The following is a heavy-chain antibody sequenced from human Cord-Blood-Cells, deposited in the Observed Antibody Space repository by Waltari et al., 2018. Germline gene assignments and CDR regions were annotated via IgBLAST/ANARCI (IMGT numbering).Heavy chain of an antibody. CDR3: ARAPDILTGYNNWFDP. Sequence: QVQLVQSGAEVKKPGASVKVSCKASGYTFTSYDINWVRQATGQGLEWMGGMKPNSGNTGYAQKFQGRVTMTRNTSISTAYMELSSLRSEDTAVYYCARAPDILTGYNNWFDPWGQGTLVTVSS. D-gene: IGHD3-9*01. V-gene: IGHV1-8*01. J-gene: IGHJ5*02. CDR1: GYTFTSYD. CDR2: MKPNSGNT.